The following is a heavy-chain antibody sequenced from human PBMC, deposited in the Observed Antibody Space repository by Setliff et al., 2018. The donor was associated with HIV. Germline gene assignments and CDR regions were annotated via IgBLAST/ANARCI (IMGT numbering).Heavy chain of an antibody. CDR2: IYYSGST. CDR1: GGSISSYY. CDR3: ARGDTYYHDRSGYVKSALDAFDI. Sequence: LSLTCTVSGGSISSYYWSWIRQPPGKGLEWIGYIYYSGSTNYNPSLKSRVSISVDASKNQFSLNLNSVTAADTAVYHCARGDTYYHDRSGYVKSALDAFDIWGRGTLVTVSS. J-gene: IGHJ3*02. D-gene: IGHD3-22*01. V-gene: IGHV4-59*08.